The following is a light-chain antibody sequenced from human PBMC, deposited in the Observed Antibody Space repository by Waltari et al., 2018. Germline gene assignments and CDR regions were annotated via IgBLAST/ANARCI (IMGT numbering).Light chain of an antibody. J-gene: IGLJ3*02. CDR2: YKSDSDK. CDR3: MIWHSSAWV. CDR1: SGINVGTYG. Sequence: QAVLTQPSLLPASPGASARLTSPLPSGINVGTYGIYWSQQKPGSPPQYLLRYKSDSDKQQGSGVPSRFSGSKDASANAGILLISGLQSEDEADYYCMIWHSSAWVFGGGTKLTVL. V-gene: IGLV5-45*03.